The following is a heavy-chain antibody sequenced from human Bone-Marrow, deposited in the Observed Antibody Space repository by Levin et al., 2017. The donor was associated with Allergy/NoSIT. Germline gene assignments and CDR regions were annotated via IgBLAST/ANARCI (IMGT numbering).Heavy chain of an antibody. CDR2: IIPIFGTA. V-gene: IGHV1-69*13. Sequence: SVKVSCKASGGTFSSYAISWVRQAPGQGLEWMGGIIPIFGTANYAQKFQGRVTITADESTSTAYMELSSLRSEDTAVYYCASNYYGSGRENAFDIWGQGTMVTVSS. CDR3: ASNYYGSGRENAFDI. D-gene: IGHD3-10*01. CDR1: GGTFSSYA. J-gene: IGHJ3*02.